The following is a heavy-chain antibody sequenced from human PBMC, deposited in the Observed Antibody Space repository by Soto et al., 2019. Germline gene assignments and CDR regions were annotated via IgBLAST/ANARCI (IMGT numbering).Heavy chain of an antibody. Sequence: QVQLVQSGAEVKKPGASVKVSCKASGYTFTSYGISWVRQAPGQGLEWMGWISAYNGNTNYAQKLQGRATMTTDTSTSTAYVELRSLRYDDTAVYYCARDRGGYYYDSSGYYPDYWGQGTLVTVSS. CDR3: ARDRGGYYYDSSGYYPDY. CDR2: ISAYNGNT. J-gene: IGHJ4*02. CDR1: GYTFTSYG. D-gene: IGHD3-22*01. V-gene: IGHV1-18*01.